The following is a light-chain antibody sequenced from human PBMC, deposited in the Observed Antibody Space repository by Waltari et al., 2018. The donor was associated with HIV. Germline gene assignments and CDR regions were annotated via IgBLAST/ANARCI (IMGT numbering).Light chain of an antibody. J-gene: IGLJ3*02. Sequence: QSVLTQPPSASGTPGQRVTIPCSGSSSNIGSNYVYWYQHLPGTAPKLLIYRNNQRPSGVPDRFSGSKSGTAASLAISGLRSEDEADYYCATWDDSLSGLWVFGGGTKLTVL. CDR3: ATWDDSLSGLWV. CDR1: SSNIGSNY. V-gene: IGLV1-47*01. CDR2: RNN.